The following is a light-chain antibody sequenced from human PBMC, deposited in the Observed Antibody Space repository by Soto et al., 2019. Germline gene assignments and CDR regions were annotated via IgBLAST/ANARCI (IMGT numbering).Light chain of an antibody. CDR3: KSYAGSNTYV. V-gene: IGLV2-8*01. CDR1: KNDVGFYDF. J-gene: IGLJ1*01. Sequence: QAVLTQPPSASVSPGQSVTISCTGTKNDVGFYDFVSWYQHHPGKAPRLIIYEVVQRPSGVPDRFSGSKSGNTASLTVSGLQAADEADYFCKSYAGSNTYVYGSATKVTVL. CDR2: EVV.